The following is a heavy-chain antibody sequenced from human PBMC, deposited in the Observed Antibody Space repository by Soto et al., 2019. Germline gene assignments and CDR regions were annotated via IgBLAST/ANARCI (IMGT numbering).Heavy chain of an antibody. Sequence: SETLSLTCTVSGGSISSYYWSWIRQPPGKGLEWIGYIYYSGSTNYNPSLKSRVTISVDTSKNQVSLKLSSVTAADTAVYYCARESYAEYFQHWGQGTLVTVSS. D-gene: IGHD1-26*01. CDR2: IYYSGST. J-gene: IGHJ1*01. CDR1: GGSISSYY. V-gene: IGHV4-59*01. CDR3: ARESYAEYFQH.